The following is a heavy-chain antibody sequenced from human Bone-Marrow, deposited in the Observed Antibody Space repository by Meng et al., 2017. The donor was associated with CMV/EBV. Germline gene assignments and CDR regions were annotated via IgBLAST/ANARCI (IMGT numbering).Heavy chain of an antibody. D-gene: IGHD3-3*01. CDR3: AREVGYDFWSGYYVDY. J-gene: IGHJ4*02. CDR2: ISSSSSYI. CDR1: GFTFSYYS. V-gene: IGHV3-21*01. Sequence: GGSLRLSCAASGFTFSYYSMNWVRQAPGKGLEWVSSISSSSSYIYYADSVKGRFTISRDNAKNSLYLQMNSLRAEDTAVYYCAREVGYDFWSGYYVDYWGQGTLVTVSS.